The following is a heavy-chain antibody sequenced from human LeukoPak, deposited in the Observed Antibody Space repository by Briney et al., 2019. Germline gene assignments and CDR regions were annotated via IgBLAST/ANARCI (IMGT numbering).Heavy chain of an antibody. CDR2: INHRGST. CDR3: ARKLRDAPFDY. Sequence: SETLSLTCAVDGGSFSAYYWSWIRQPPGKGLEWNGEINHRGSTNYNPSLKSRVPISVDTSKNQFSLKLSSVTAADTDVYYCARKLRDAPFDYWGQGTLVTVSS. CDR1: GGSFSAYY. J-gene: IGHJ4*02. V-gene: IGHV4-34*01. D-gene: IGHD4-17*01.